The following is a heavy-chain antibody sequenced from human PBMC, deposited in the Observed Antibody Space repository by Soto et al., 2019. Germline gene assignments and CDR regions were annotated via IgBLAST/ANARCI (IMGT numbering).Heavy chain of an antibody. CDR3: ARPLPLGNYYNFFFDS. CDR2: ISNSGST. CDR1: GDSSSNSY. J-gene: IGHJ4*02. V-gene: IGHV4-59*08. Sequence: QVQLQESGPGLVKPSETLSLTCTVSGDSSSNSYWSWIRQPPGKGLEWIGYISNSGSTNYNPPLKGQGPISVDTSKNQFSLKLRSVTAADTAAYYCARPLPLGNYYNFFFDSWGQGTLVTVSS. D-gene: IGHD3-10*01.